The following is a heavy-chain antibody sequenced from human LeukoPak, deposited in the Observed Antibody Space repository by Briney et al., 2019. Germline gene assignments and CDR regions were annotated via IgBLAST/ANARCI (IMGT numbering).Heavy chain of an antibody. J-gene: IGHJ4*02. D-gene: IGHD3-22*01. CDR2: INPSGGST. Sequence: GASVKVSCKASGYTFTSYYMHWVRQAPGQGLEWMGIINPSGGSTSYAQKFQGRVTMTRDTSTSTVYMELSSLRSEDTAVYYCAREMHYYDSSGYYFRVYYFDYWGQGTLVTVSS. CDR3: AREMHYYDSSGYYFRVYYFDY. CDR1: GYTFTSYY. V-gene: IGHV1-46*01.